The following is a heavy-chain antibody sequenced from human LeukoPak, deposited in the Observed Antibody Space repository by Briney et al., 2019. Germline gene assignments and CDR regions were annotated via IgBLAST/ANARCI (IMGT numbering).Heavy chain of an antibody. Sequence: GESLKISCKGSGYSFNTYWIAWVRQMSGKGLEWMGIVYPGDSDTTYSPSFQGHVTLSADKSISTAYLQWSSLKASDTAMYYCARREDYGLYYWGQGTLVTVSS. D-gene: IGHD4-17*01. J-gene: IGHJ4*02. CDR1: GYSFNTYW. CDR3: ARREDYGLYY. V-gene: IGHV5-51*01. CDR2: VYPGDSDT.